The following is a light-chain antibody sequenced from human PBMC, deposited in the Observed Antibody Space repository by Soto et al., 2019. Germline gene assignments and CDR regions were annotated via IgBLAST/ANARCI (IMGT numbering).Light chain of an antibody. CDR2: KAS. CDR3: QQYSDNWT. CDR1: QSISSW. Sequence: DIQMTQYPSTLSASVGDRVTITCRASQSISSWLAWYQQKPGTAPNLLIYKASTLQSGVPPRFSGSGSGTEFTLTISSLQPDDFATYYCQQYSDNWTFGQGTKVDIK. V-gene: IGKV1-5*03. J-gene: IGKJ1*01.